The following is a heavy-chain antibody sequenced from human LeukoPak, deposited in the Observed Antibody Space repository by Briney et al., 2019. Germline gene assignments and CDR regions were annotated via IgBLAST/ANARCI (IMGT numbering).Heavy chain of an antibody. J-gene: IGHJ6*02. D-gene: IGHD3-10*01. Sequence: KSSETLSLTCTVSGGSISTSSYYWGWIRQPPGKGLEWIGSVYYTGSAYHNPSLKSRVTISVDTSNNQFSLKLNSVTAADTAVYYCARDGMVRGSGYYGMDVWGQGTTVTVSS. CDR3: ARDGMVRGSGYYGMDV. CDR2: VYYTGSA. CDR1: GGSISTSSYY. V-gene: IGHV4-39*07.